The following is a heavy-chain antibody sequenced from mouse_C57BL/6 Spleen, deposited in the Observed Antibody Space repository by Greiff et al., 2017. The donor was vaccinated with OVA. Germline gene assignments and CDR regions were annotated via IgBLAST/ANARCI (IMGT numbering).Heavy chain of an antibody. J-gene: IGHJ4*01. CDR2: ISNGGGST. CDR1: GFTFSDYY. D-gene: IGHD2-14*01. Sequence: DVMLVESGGGLVQPGGSLKLSCAASGFTFSDYYMYWVRQTPEKRLEWVAYISNGGGSTYYPDTVKGRFTISRDNAKNTLYLQMSRLKSEDTAMYYCARHSGYDGDAMDYWGQGTSVTVSS. CDR3: ARHSGYDGDAMDY. V-gene: IGHV5-12*01.